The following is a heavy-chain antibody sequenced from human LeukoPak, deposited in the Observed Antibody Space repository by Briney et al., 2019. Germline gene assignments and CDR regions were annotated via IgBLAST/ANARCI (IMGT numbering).Heavy chain of an antibody. CDR2: IYYSGST. CDR1: GGSISNFY. CDR3: ARSYYYGSGSYSFDY. D-gene: IGHD3-10*01. Sequence: PSETLSLTCTVSGGSISNFYWSWIRQPPGKGLEWIGYIYYSGSTNYNPSLKSRVTISVDTSKNQFSLKLSSVTAADTAVYYCARSYYYGSGSYSFDYWGQGTLVTVSS. J-gene: IGHJ4*02. V-gene: IGHV4-59*08.